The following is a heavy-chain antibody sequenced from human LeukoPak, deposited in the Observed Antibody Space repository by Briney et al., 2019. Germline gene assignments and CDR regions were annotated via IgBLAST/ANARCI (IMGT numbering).Heavy chain of an antibody. D-gene: IGHD6-19*01. CDR2: LYTSGTT. CDR1: GVTISSGGYY. V-gene: IGHV4-61*09. CDR3: ARAGGNVGRYGTIDF. Sequence: PSETLSLTCTVSGVTISSGGYYWTWIRQPAGKGLEWIGHLYTSGTTDYNPSLQSRVTISAATSKHQFSLRLTSVTAADTAVYYCARAGGNVGRYGTIDFWGQGTLVTVSS. J-gene: IGHJ4*02.